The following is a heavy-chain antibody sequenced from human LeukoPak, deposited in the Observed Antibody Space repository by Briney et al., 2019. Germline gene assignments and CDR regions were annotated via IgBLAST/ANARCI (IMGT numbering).Heavy chain of an antibody. CDR1: GGYISSYY. CDR2: IYYSGST. J-gene: IGHJ6*03. V-gene: IGHV4-59*01. CDR3: ARGPRNYYYMDV. Sequence: SETLSLTCTVSGGYISSYYWSWIGQPPGKGLEWIGYIYYSGSTNYNPSLKSRVTISVDTSKNQFSLKLSSVTAADTAVYYCARGPRNYYYMDVWGKGTTVTVSS.